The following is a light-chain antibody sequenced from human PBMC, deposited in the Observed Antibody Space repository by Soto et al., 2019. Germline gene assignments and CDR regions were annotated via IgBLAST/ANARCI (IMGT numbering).Light chain of an antibody. CDR3: SSYAGSNTVV. V-gene: IGLV2-8*01. J-gene: IGLJ3*02. CDR1: SSDVGGDNY. Sequence: QSALTQPPSASGSPGQSVTISCTGTSSDVGGDNYVSWYQHHPGKAPKLLVYEVNKRPSGVPDRFSGSKSGNTASLTVSGLQAEDEADYYCSSYAGSNTVVFGGGTKVTVL. CDR2: EVN.